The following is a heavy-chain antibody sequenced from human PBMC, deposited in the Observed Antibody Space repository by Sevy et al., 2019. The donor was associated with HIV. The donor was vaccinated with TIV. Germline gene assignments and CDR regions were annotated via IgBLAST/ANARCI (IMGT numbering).Heavy chain of an antibody. CDR2: ISSSGSTI. D-gene: IGHD5-12*01. J-gene: IGHJ5*02. V-gene: IGHV3-11*04. Sequence: GGSLRLSCAASGFTLSDYYMTWIRQAPGKGLEWLSYISSSGSTISYADSVKGRFTISRDNAKNSLYLQMNSLRAEDTAVYYCARARGYSGYDWGNWFDPWGREPWSPSPQ. CDR1: GFTLSDYY. CDR3: ARARGYSGYDWGNWFDP.